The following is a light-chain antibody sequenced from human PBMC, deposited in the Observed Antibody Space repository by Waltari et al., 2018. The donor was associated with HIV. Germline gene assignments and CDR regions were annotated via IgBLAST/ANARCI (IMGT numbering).Light chain of an antibody. Sequence: SYELTQPPSVSVSPGQTAKITCSGDALPNQYAHWYQQKPGQAPLLGIYKDTQRPAGIPERVAGSHSGTTVTLTISGVQAEDEADYYCESADNSGTYWVFGGGTKLSVL. CDR1: ALPNQY. V-gene: IGLV3-25*03. J-gene: IGLJ3*02. CDR2: KDT. CDR3: ESADNSGTYWV.